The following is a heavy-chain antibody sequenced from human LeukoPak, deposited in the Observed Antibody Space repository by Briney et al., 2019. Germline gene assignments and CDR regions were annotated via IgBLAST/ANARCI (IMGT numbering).Heavy chain of an antibody. Sequence: SQTLSLTCTVSGGSISSGGYYRSWIRQHPGKGLEWIGYIYYSGSTYYNPSLKSRVTISVDTSKNQFSLKLSSVTAADTAVYYCAGYSSNWYEGNWFDPWGQGTLVTVSS. CDR3: AGYSSNWYEGNWFDP. CDR2: IYYSGST. CDR1: GGSISSGGYY. V-gene: IGHV4-31*03. D-gene: IGHD6-13*01. J-gene: IGHJ5*02.